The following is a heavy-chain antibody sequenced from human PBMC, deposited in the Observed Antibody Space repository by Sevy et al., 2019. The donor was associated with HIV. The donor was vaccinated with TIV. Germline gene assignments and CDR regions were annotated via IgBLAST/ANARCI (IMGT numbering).Heavy chain of an antibody. CDR3: ARDLGQPLPTDY. CDR1: GFTFSSYA. D-gene: IGHD7-27*01. V-gene: IGHV3-30-3*01. CDR2: ISYDGSNK. J-gene: IGHJ4*02. Sequence: GGSLRLSCAASGFTFSSYAMHWVRQAPGKGLEWVAVISYDGSNKYYADSVKGRFTISRDNSKNTLYLQMNSLRAEDTAVYDCARDLGQPLPTDYWGQGTLVTVSS.